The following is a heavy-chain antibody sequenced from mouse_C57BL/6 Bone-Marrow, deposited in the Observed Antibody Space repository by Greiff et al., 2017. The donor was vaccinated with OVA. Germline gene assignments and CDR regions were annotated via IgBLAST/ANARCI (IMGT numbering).Heavy chain of an antibody. CDR1: GFTFSSYA. Sequence: EVQLVESGEGLVKPGGSLKLSCAASGFTFSSYAMSWVRQTPEKRLEWVACISSGGDYIYYADTVKGRFTISRDNARNTLYLQMSSLKSEDTAMYYCTRDLTGPSIDYWGQGTSVTVSS. CDR2: ISSGGDYI. J-gene: IGHJ4*01. CDR3: TRDLTGPSIDY. V-gene: IGHV5-9-1*02. D-gene: IGHD4-1*01.